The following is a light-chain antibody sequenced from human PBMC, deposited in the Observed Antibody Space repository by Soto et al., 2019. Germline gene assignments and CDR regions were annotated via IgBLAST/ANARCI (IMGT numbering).Light chain of an antibody. CDR1: QTVTSSK. CDR3: HRYDTAPRT. CDR2: AAS. J-gene: IGKJ1*01. V-gene: IGKV3-20*01. Sequence: EIVLTQSPGTLSLSRGERATLSCRVSQTVTSSKLAWYQQRPGQAPRLLIYAASRRATGIPDRFSGSGSGTDFTLTISGLEPEDFAVYYCHRYDTAPRTFGQGTKVEI.